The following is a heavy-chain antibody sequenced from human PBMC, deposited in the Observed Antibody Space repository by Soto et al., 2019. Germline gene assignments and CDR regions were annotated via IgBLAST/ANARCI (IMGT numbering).Heavy chain of an antibody. CDR3: AIEYSSNWFDT. D-gene: IGHD6-19*01. V-gene: IGHV6-1*01. Sequence: SQTLSVTCAISGVSGSSNSPAWNWIRQSPSRGLEWLGRTYYRSKWYNDYAVSVKSRITINPDTSKNQFSLQLNSVTPEDTAVYYCAIEYSSNWFDTRGQRTLVPVSS. J-gene: IGHJ5*02. CDR1: GVSGSSNSPA. CDR2: TYYRSKWYN.